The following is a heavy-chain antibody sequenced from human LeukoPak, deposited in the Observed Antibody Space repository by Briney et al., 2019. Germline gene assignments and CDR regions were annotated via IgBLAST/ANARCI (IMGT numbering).Heavy chain of an antibody. CDR3: ARDVVVAVGPAIDY. D-gene: IGHD2-15*01. CDR2: MKQDGSEK. Sequence: GGSLRLSCAASGFTFSSYWMSWVRQAPGKGLEWVANMKQDGSEKYYVDSVKGRFTISRDNAKNTLYLQMNSLRAEDTAVYYCARDVVVAVGPAIDYWGQGTLVTVSS. V-gene: IGHV3-7*01. J-gene: IGHJ4*02. CDR1: GFTFSSYW.